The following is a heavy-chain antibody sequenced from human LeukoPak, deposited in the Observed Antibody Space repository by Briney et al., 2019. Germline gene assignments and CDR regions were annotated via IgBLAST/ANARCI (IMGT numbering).Heavy chain of an antibody. J-gene: IGHJ6*02. CDR2: ISYDGSNK. V-gene: IGHV3-30-3*01. CDR1: GFTFSSYA. Sequence: GRSLRLSCAASGFTFSSYAMHWVRQAPGKGLEWVAVISYDGSNKYYADSVKGRFTISRDNSKNTLYLQMNSLRAEDTAVYYCARDLYYYDSSGYYVYYYYGMDVWGQGTTVTVSS. CDR3: ARDLYYYDSSGYYVYYYYGMDV. D-gene: IGHD3-22*01.